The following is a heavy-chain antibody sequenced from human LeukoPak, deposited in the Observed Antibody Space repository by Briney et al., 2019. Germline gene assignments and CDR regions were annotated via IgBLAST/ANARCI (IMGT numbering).Heavy chain of an antibody. CDR1: AGSISSTYW. CDR2: IYHSGSA. D-gene: IGHD2-15*01. V-gene: IGHV4-4*02. CDR3: AVVVGRHFDY. J-gene: IGHJ4*02. Sequence: SETLSLTCAVSAGSISSTYWWTWVRQPPEKGLEWIGEIYHSGSANYNPSLKSRVTISVDKSKNQYSLKLSSVTAADTAVYYYAVVVGRHFDYWGQGTLVTVSS.